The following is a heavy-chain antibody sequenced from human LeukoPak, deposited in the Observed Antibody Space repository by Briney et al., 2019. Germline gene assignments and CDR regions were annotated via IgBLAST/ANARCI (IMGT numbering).Heavy chain of an antibody. V-gene: IGHV3-74*01. Sequence: GGSLRLSCAASGFTFSSNWMHWVRHAPGKGLVWVSRINEDGSTTNYADSVKGRFTISRDNAKNTLYLQMNSLRVEDTAVYYCTTDRYYDNSELQFQHWGQGTLVTVSS. CDR3: TTDRYYDNSELQFQH. J-gene: IGHJ1*01. CDR1: GFTFSSNW. D-gene: IGHD3-22*01. CDR2: INEDGSTT.